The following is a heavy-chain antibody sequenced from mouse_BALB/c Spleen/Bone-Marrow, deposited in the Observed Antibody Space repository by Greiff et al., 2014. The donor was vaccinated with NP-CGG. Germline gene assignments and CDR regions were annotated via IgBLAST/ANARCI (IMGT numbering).Heavy chain of an antibody. J-gene: IGHJ2*01. CDR2: IDPANGNT. Sequence: EVKLMESGAELVKPGASVKLSCTASGFNIKDTYMHWVKQRPEQGLEWIGRIDPANGNTKYDPKFQGKATITADTSSNTAYLQLSSLTSEDTAVYYCARYYYGSSYLGYWGQGTTLTVSS. CDR1: GFNIKDTY. D-gene: IGHD1-1*01. V-gene: IGHV14-3*02. CDR3: ARYYYGSSYLGY.